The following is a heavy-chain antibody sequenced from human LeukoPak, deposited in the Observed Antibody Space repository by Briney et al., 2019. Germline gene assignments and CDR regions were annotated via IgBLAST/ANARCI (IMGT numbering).Heavy chain of an antibody. CDR1: GYTFTGYY. Sequence: GASVKVSRKASGYTFTGYYMHWVRLAPGQGLEWMGWINPNSGGTNYAQKFQGRVTMTRDTSISTAYMELSRLRSDDTAVYYCARDSQPARRRYFDYWGQGTLVTVSS. V-gene: IGHV1-2*02. J-gene: IGHJ4*02. CDR3: ARDSQPARRRYFDY. D-gene: IGHD6-6*01. CDR2: INPNSGGT.